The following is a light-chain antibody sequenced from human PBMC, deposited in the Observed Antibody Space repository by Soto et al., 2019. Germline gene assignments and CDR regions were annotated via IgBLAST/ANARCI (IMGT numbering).Light chain of an antibody. CDR1: ESIRNE. Sequence: DIQMTQSPSSLSASLGDRVTITCRPSESIRNELNWFQQRPGKAPRLLIYDTFTLQSGVPSRFSGSVSGTEFSLTISSLQAGDSAIDYCQQSFTTPWTFGQGTKVEIK. CDR2: DTF. J-gene: IGKJ1*01. V-gene: IGKV1-39*01. CDR3: QQSFTTPWT.